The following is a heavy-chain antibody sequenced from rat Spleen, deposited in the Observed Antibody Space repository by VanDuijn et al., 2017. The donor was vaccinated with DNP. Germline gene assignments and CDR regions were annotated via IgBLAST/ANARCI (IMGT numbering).Heavy chain of an antibody. CDR3: ARERAGVDA. CDR1: GFNFNDYW. Sequence: EVKLVESGGGLVQPGRSLKLSCAASGFNFNDYWMGWVRQAPGKGLEWIGEINKDSRTINYVPSLKNKFIISRDNAQNTLYLQMSKLGSEDTAIYYCARERAGVDAWGQGTSVTVSS. V-gene: IGHV4-2*01. CDR2: INKDSRTI. D-gene: IGHD5-1*01. J-gene: IGHJ4*01.